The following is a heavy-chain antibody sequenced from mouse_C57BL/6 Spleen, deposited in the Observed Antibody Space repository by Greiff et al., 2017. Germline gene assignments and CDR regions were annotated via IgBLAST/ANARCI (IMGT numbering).Heavy chain of an antibody. CDR2: IDPSDSYT. J-gene: IGHJ1*03. Sequence: VKLQQPGAELVMPGASVKLSCKASGYTFTSYWMPWVKQRPGQGLEWIGEIDPSDSYTNYNQKFKGKSTLTVDKSSSTAYMQLSSLTSEDSAVYYCALYDVYNGWYFDVWGTGTTVTVSS. CDR1: GYTFTSYW. V-gene: IGHV1-69*01. D-gene: IGHD2-3*01. CDR3: ALYDVYNGWYFDV.